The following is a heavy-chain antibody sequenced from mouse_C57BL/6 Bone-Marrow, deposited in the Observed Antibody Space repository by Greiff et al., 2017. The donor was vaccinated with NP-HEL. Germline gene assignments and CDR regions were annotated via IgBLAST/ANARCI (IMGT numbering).Heavy chain of an antibody. V-gene: IGHV1-64*01. J-gene: IGHJ3*01. CDR3: ARSGGYAEAWFAY. CDR2: IHPNSGST. D-gene: IGHD3-1*01. Sequence: QVQLQQPGAELVKPGASVKLSCKASGYTFTSYWMHWVKQRPGQGLEWIGMIHPNSGSTNYNEKFKSKATLTVDKSSSTAYMQLSSLTSEDSAVYYCARSGGYAEAWFAYWGQGTLVTVSA. CDR1: GYTFTSYW.